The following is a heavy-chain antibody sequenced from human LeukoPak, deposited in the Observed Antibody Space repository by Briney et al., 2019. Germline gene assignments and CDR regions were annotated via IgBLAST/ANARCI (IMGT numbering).Heavy chain of an antibody. Sequence: SETLSLTCTVSGGSISSSSYYWGWIRQPPGKGLEWIGSIFHSGSTYYNPSLKSRVTISVDTSKNQFSLKLSSVTAADTAVYYCARAEGWGPYYFDYWGQGTLVTVSS. CDR3: ARAEGWGPYYFDY. CDR1: GGSISSSSYY. D-gene: IGHD3-16*01. J-gene: IGHJ4*02. V-gene: IGHV4-39*07. CDR2: IFHSGST.